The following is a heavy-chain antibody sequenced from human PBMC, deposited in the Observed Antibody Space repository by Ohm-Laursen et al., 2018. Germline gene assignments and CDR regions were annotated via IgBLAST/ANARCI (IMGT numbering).Heavy chain of an antibody. CDR2: ISAYDAET. CDR3: ARPRGGSGNYYLYYFDY. CDR1: GYTFTSYG. Sequence: SSVKVSCKASGYTFTSYGISWVRQAPGQGLEWMGWISAYDAETKYAQKLQGRVTMTADTSTSTAYMELRSLRSDDTAVYYCARPRGGSGNYYLYYFDYWGQGTLVTVSS. V-gene: IGHV1-18*01. D-gene: IGHD3-10*01. J-gene: IGHJ4*02.